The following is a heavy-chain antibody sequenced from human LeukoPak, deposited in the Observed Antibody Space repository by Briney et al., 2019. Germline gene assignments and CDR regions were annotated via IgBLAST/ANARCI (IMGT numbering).Heavy chain of an antibody. CDR3: ARENFYDSSGYDAFDI. J-gene: IGHJ3*02. D-gene: IGHD3-22*01. CDR2: ISSSSAYI. Sequence: GGSLRLSCAASGFTFIAYSMNWVRQAPGKGLEWVSSISSSSAYIYYADSVEGRFTISRDNAKNSLYLQMNSLRDEDTAVYYCARENFYDSSGYDAFDIWGQGTMVTVSS. V-gene: IGHV3-21*01. CDR1: GFTFIAYS.